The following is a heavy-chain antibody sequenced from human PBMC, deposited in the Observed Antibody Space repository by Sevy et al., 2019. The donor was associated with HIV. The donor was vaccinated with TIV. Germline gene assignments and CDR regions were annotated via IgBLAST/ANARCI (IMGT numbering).Heavy chain of an antibody. CDR2: ITADERV. D-gene: IGHD5-18*01. J-gene: IGHJ4*02. CDR3: VKEVGYGLGSKIDF. Sequence: GESLKISCVGSGFTFSGHSMNWDRQAPGKGLEWVSDITADERVYDADSVKGRFTISRDNSKKTLYLQMNSLRVEDTAVYYCVKEVGYGLGSKIDFWGQRTLVTVSS. CDR1: GFTFSGHS. V-gene: IGHV3-23*01.